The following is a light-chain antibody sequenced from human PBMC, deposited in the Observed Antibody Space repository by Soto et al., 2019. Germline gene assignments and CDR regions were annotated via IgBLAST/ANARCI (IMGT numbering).Light chain of an antibody. Sequence: DIQMTQSPPSLSASVGDRVTITCRASQSINTYLNWYQQKPRKAPKLLIYVTSSLQSGVPSRFSGSGSGTDFTLTISGLLPEGFATYYCQQSFSVPYTFGQGTKMEI. CDR3: QQSFSVPYT. V-gene: IGKV1-39*01. J-gene: IGKJ2*01. CDR2: VTS. CDR1: QSINTY.